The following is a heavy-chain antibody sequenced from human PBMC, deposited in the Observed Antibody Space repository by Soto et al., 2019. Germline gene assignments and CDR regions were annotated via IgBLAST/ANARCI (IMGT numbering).Heavy chain of an antibody. D-gene: IGHD2-15*01. V-gene: IGHV1-69*01. CDR2: IIPIFCTA. CDR3: ARSQGGSSSLDIYYYYYYGMDV. J-gene: IGHJ6*02. Sequence: QVQLVQSGAEVKKPGSSVKVSCKAPGGTFSSYAISWVRQAPGQGLEWMGGIIPIFCTAKYAQKFQGRVTITADESTSTCYMELSSLRSEDTAVYYCARSQGGSSSLDIYYYYYYGMDVWGQGTTVTVSS. CDR1: GGTFSSYA.